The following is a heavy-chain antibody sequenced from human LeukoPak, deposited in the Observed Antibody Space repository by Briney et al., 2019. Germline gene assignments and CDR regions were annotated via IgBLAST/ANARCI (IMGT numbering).Heavy chain of an antibody. CDR3: AKADGSRVAYYYGMDV. CDR2: ISGSGGST. D-gene: IGHD3-3*01. CDR1: GFTFSSYA. J-gene: IGHJ6*02. Sequence: GGSLRLSCAASGFTFSSYAMSWVRQAPGKGLEWVSAISGSGGSTYYADSVKGRFTISRDNPKNTLDLQMNSLRAEDTAVYYCAKADGSRVAYYYGMDVWGQGTTVTVSS. V-gene: IGHV3-23*01.